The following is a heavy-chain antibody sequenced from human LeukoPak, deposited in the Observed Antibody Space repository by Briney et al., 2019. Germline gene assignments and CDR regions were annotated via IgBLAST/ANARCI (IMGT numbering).Heavy chain of an antibody. Sequence: PSETLSLTCTVSGGSISSSSYYWGWIRQPPGKGLEWIGSIYYSGSTYYNPSLKSRVAISVDTSKNQFSLKLSSVTAADTAVYYCARPQEHSSGWFCWGQGTLVTVSS. CDR2: IYYSGST. V-gene: IGHV4-39*01. D-gene: IGHD6-19*01. CDR1: GGSISSSSYY. J-gene: IGHJ4*02. CDR3: ARPQEHSSGWFC.